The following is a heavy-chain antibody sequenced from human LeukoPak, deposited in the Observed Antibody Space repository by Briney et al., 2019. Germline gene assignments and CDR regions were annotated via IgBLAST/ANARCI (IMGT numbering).Heavy chain of an antibody. J-gene: IGHJ4*02. CDR2: INRSGST. CDR3: ARGRKYQRGYFDY. V-gene: IGHV4-34*01. Sequence: SETLSLTCAVYGGSFSGYYWSWIRQPPGKGLEWIGEINRSGSTNYNPSLKSRVTISVDTSKNQFSLKLSSVTAADTAVYYCARGRKYQRGYFDYWGQGTLVTVSS. D-gene: IGHD2-2*01. CDR1: GGSFSGYY.